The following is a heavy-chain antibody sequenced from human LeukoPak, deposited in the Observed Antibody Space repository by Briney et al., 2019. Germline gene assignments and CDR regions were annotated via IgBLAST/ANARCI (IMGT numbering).Heavy chain of an antibody. V-gene: IGHV3-48*01. CDR3: ARDLIHYYGSGAKT. D-gene: IGHD3-10*01. CDR1: GFTFSNYN. J-gene: IGHJ5*02. Sequence: GGSLRLSCAASGFTFSNYNMNWVRQAPGKGLEWVSDISSSSRTIYYANSVKGRFTISRDNAKNSLYLQMNSLRAGDTAVYYCARDLIHYYGSGAKTWGQGTLVTVSS. CDR2: ISSSSRTI.